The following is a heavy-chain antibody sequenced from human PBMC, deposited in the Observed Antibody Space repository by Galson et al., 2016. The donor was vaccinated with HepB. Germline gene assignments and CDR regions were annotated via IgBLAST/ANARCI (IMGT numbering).Heavy chain of an antibody. CDR1: GFTFSTYY. D-gene: IGHD2-2*01. Sequence: LRLSCAASGFTFSTYYMTWVRPPPGKGLGWVAGIKQDSSEKYYVDSVKGRLTISRDNAKNSLYVQMDSLRAEDTAVYFCARERFCSSATCYVGDAFHIGGQGTMVTVSS. J-gene: IGHJ3*02. CDR2: IKQDSSEK. V-gene: IGHV3-7*05. CDR3: ARERFCSSATCYVGDAFHI.